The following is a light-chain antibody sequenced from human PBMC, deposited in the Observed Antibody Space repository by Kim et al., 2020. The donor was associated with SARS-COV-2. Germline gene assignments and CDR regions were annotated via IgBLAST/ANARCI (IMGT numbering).Light chain of an antibody. CDR1: TSNLGTNY. J-gene: IGLJ2*01. V-gene: IGLV1-51*02. CDR3: QTWDNHLSGVI. Sequence: GQTVTLSRSGSTSNLGTNYVSWYRLVPGTAPKLLIFRDDERPSEISDRLSASKSGTSATLDITGLQPGDEADYFCQTWDNHLSGVIFGGGTQLTVL. CDR2: RDD.